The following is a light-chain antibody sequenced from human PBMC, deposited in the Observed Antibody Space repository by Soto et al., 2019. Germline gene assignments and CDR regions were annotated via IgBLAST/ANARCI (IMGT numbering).Light chain of an antibody. CDR2: DAS. V-gene: IGKV3-11*01. CDR1: QSISSN. J-gene: IGKJ4*01. CDR3: HQRSNWPLT. Sequence: EIVMTQSPATLSVSPGERATLSCRASQSISSNLAWYQQKPGQAPRLLIYDASTRATAIPARFRGSGSGTDFTLTISSLEPEDFAVYYCHQRSNWPLTFGGGTKVEIK.